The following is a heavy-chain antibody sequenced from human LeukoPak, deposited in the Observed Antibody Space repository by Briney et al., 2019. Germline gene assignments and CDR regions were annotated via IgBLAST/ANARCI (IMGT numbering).Heavy chain of an antibody. V-gene: IGHV3-23*01. CDR1: GFTFSGYA. CDR3: AKTTAVATPPLYFQN. D-gene: IGHD4-23*01. CDR2: ISGSGRSI. Sequence: PGGSLRLSCAASGFTFSGYAMSWVRQAPGKGLEWVSSISGSGRSIYYADSVKGRFTISRDSSKNTLYLQMNSLRAEDTAVYYCAKTTAVATPPLYFQNWGQGTLVTVSS. J-gene: IGHJ1*01.